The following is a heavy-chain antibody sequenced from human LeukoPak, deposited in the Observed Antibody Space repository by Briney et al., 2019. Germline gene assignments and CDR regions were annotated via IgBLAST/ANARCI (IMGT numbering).Heavy chain of an antibody. J-gene: IGHJ4*02. D-gene: IGHD3-9*01. CDR1: GGSISSFY. Sequence: SETLSLTCTVSGGSISSFYWSWIRQPPGKGLEWIGYIYYSGSTHYNPSLKSRVTISVDTSKNQFSLKLSSVTAADTAVYYCARYLSGYLDYWGQGTLVTVSP. CDR2: IYYSGST. CDR3: ARYLSGYLDY. V-gene: IGHV4-59*01.